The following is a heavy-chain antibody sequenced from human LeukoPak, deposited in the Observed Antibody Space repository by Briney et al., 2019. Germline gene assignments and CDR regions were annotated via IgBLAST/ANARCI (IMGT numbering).Heavy chain of an antibody. CDR3: AREIYRFGSSSLDY. V-gene: IGHV3-64*02. CDR1: GFTFSSHS. CDR2: ISPDGDST. Sequence: GGSLRLSCEASGFTFSSHSMNWVRQAPGKGLEYVSVISPDGDSTFYADSVKGRFTISRDNSKNTLYLQMGSLRPEDMATYYCAREIYRFGSSSLDYWGQGTLVTVSS. J-gene: IGHJ4*02. D-gene: IGHD6-6*01.